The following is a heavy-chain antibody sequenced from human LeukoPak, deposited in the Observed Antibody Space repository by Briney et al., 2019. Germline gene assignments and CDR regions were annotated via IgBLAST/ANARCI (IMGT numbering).Heavy chain of an antibody. Sequence: GASVKVSCKASRYTFPSYYMHWVRQAPGQGLEWMGRIHPNGGNTSYTQKFQGRVTMTRDTSTSTVYMELSSLRSQDTRVYYCAIGGPNSYYYYMAVWGKGATVTISS. J-gene: IGHJ6*03. CDR2: IHPNGGNT. V-gene: IGHV1-46*01. D-gene: IGHD3-16*01. CDR1: RYTFPSYY. CDR3: AIGGPNSYYYYMAV.